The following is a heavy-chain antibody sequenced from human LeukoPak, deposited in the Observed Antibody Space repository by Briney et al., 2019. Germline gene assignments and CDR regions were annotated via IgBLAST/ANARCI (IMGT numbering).Heavy chain of an antibody. V-gene: IGHV3-7*04. CDR3: ARGFYFSMTEMYYLDL. D-gene: IGHD3-3*01. CDR1: GLNFRSFW. CDR2: IKQDGSEK. J-gene: IGHJ2*01. Sequence: GGSLRLSCAVSGLNFRSFWMSWVRQAPGKGLEWVANIKQDGSEKFYVDSVKGRFTISRDNAKNSLYLQMNSLRAEDSAVYFCARGFYFSMTEMYYLDLWGRGTLVTVSS.